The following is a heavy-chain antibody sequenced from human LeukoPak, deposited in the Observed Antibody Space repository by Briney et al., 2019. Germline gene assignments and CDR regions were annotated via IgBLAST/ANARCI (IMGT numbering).Heavy chain of an antibody. CDR2: IYSSGST. CDR3: TRGSPMLGIGDD. Sequence: SETLSLTCTVSGGSISSGSYYWSWIRQPAGKGLEWIGRIYSSGSTTYNPSLKSRVTISVDTSKNQFSLRLRSVTAADTAVYYCTRGSPMLGIGDDWGQGTLVTVSS. CDR1: GGSISSGSYY. J-gene: IGHJ4*02. D-gene: IGHD3-10*02. V-gene: IGHV4-61*02.